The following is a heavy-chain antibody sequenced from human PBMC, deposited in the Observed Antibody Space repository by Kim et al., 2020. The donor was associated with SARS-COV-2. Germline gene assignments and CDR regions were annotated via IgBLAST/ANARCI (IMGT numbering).Heavy chain of an antibody. D-gene: IGHD3-16*01. V-gene: IGHV3-53*01. CDR1: GLTVSDHY. Sequence: GGSLRLSCAASGLTVSDHYMSWVRQSPNRGLEWMAVIYFVGSTYYRPSVKGRFTISRETSSNKVYLEMTSLRVADTATDYCVRGWIYYDYSAAMDVWGQG. J-gene: IGHJ6*02. CDR2: IYFVGST. CDR3: VRGWIYYDYSAAMDV.